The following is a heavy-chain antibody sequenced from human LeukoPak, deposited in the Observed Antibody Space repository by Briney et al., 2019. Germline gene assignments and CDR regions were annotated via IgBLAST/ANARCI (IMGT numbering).Heavy chain of an antibody. V-gene: IGHV4-61*02. J-gene: IGHJ3*02. Sequence: SETLSLTCTVSGGSISSGSYYWSWIRQPAGKGLEWIGRIYTSGSTNYNPSLKSRVTISVDTSKNQFSPKLSSVTAADTAVYYCARDERRSTQGWAFDIWGQGTMVTVSS. CDR2: IYTSGST. D-gene: IGHD2-2*01. CDR1: GGSISSGSYY. CDR3: ARDERRSTQGWAFDI.